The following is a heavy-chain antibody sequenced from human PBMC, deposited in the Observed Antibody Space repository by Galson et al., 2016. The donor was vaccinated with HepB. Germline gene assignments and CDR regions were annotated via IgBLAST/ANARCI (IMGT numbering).Heavy chain of an antibody. CDR2: ISNDGRER. J-gene: IGHJ4*02. V-gene: IGHV3-30*03. CDR3: ARGWGGYNQIDY. CDR1: GFTFSGYP. D-gene: IGHD5-24*01. Sequence: SLRLSCAATGFTFSGYPMYWVRQAPDKGLECVAVISNDGRERYYADSVKGRFAISRDNSRDTIYLEVNSLRVEDTAVYYCARGWGGYNQIDYWGQGTLVTVSS.